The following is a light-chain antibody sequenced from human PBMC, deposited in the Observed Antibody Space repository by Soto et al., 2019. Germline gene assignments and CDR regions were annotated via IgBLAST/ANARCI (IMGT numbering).Light chain of an antibody. Sequence: QLVLTQPPSASGTPGQRVTISCSGSNSNIGSNAVNWYQQLPGTAPKVLIYTNNLRPSGVPDRFSGSKSGTSASLTISGLQSEDEADYHCAAWDDSLNGPTFGGGTKLTVL. J-gene: IGLJ3*02. CDR3: AAWDDSLNGPT. CDR1: NSNIGSNA. V-gene: IGLV1-44*01. CDR2: TNN.